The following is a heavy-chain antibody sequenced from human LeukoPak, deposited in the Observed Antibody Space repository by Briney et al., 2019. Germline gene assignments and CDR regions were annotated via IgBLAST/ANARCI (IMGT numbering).Heavy chain of an antibody. J-gene: IGHJ4*02. V-gene: IGHV3-23*01. CDR1: GFTFSTYA. Sequence: PGGSLRLSCAASGFTFSTYAMSWVRQTPGKGLEWVAAISGDNPGTYHANSVKGRFTISRDNSKNTLHLQMSGVRAEDTARYYCAKAPVGHCSGAFCYHFDSWGQGTLVTVSS. D-gene: IGHD2-15*01. CDR2: ISGDNPGT. CDR3: AKAPVGHCSGAFCYHFDS.